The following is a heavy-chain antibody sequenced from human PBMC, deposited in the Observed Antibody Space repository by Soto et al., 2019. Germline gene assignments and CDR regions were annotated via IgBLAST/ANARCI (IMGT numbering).Heavy chain of an antibody. J-gene: IGHJ6*02. Sequence: SETLSLTCTVSGGSIRSYYWSWIRQPPGKGLEWIGYIYYSGSTNYNPSLKSRVTISVDTSKNQFSLKLSSVTAADTAVYYCARRDSSGWYYGMDVWGQGTTVTVSS. D-gene: IGHD6-19*01. CDR1: GGSIRSYY. CDR3: ARRDSSGWYYGMDV. CDR2: IYYSGST. V-gene: IGHV4-59*08.